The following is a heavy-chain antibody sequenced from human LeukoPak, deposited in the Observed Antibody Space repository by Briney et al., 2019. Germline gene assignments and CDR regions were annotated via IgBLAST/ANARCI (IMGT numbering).Heavy chain of an antibody. Sequence: ASVKVSCKASGYTFTSYDINWVRQATGQGLEWMGWMNPNSGNTGYAQKFQGRVTMTRDMSTSTVYMELSSLRSEDTAVYYCARGPSGSYYNNYYMDVWGKGTTVTVSS. V-gene: IGHV1-8*02. CDR3: ARGPSGSYYNNYYMDV. J-gene: IGHJ6*03. CDR1: GYTFTSYD. D-gene: IGHD3-10*01. CDR2: MNPNSGNT.